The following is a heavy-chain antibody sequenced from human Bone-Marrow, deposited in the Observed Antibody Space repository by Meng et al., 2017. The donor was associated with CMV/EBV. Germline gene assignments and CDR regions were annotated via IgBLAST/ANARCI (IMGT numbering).Heavy chain of an antibody. CDR3: ARGLRTGLNWFDP. V-gene: IGHV3-48*03. Sequence: GGSLRLSCAASGFTFSSYEMNWVRQAPGKGLEWVSYISSSGSTIYYADSVKGRFTISRDNAKNSLYLQMNSLRAEDTAVYYCARGLRTGLNWFDPWGQGTLVTVSS. J-gene: IGHJ5*02. CDR2: ISSSGSTI. D-gene: IGHD3/OR15-3a*01. CDR1: GFTFSSYE.